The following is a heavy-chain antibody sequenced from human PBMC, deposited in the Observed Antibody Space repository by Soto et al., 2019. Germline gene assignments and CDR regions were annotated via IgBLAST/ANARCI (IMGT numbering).Heavy chain of an antibody. D-gene: IGHD3-3*01. Sequence: QVQLVESGGGVVQPGRSLRLSCAASGFSFSFNAMHWVRQAPGKGLEWVAYISYDGRNNSYADSVEGRFTISRDNSKNMLYLQLNSLRPEDTAFYYCAREQAKFFEWLLLDYWGQGAAVTVSS. V-gene: IGHV3-30-3*01. CDR3: AREQAKFFEWLLLDY. CDR2: ISYDGRNN. CDR1: GFSFSFNA. J-gene: IGHJ4*02.